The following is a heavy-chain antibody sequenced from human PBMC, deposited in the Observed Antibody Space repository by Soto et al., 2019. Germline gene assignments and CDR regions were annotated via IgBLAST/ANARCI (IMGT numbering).Heavy chain of an antibody. CDR1: GGTFSSRA. CDR2: IIPVFGRV. D-gene: IGHD3-16*01. V-gene: IGHV1-69*13. Sequence: ASVKVSCKASGGTFSSRAISWVRQAPGQGLEWMGGIIPVFGRVNYAEKFQDRVTITADESTGTVYMELSSLRSEDTALYYCANSRGGTFLGYHGMDIWGQGTTVTVSS. CDR3: ANSRGGTFLGYHGMDI. J-gene: IGHJ6*02.